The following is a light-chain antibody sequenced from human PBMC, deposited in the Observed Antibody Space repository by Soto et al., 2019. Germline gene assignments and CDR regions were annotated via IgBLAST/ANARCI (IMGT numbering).Light chain of an antibody. CDR1: QTVSSSY. CDR3: QQYTNWPPIT. V-gene: IGKV3-15*01. Sequence: EIVLPQSPGTLSLSPGESAALSCRASQTVSSSYLAWYQQRPGQAPRLLIYGSSTRATGVPARFSGSGSGADFTLTISNLQSEDFAVYYCQQYTNWPPITFGQGTRLEIK. J-gene: IGKJ5*01. CDR2: GSS.